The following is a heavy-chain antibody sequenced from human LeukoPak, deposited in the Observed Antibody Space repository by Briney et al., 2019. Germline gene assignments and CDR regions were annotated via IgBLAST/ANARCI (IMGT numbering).Heavy chain of an antibody. J-gene: IGHJ6*02. V-gene: IGHV1-3*01. D-gene: IGHD6-13*01. CDR2: INAGNINT. CDR3: ARVQQPHSALYYGMDV. Sequence: ASVKVSCKASGYTFTTYAMHWVRQAPGQRLEWMGWINAGNINTKYSQKFQGRVTITRDTSASTAYMELSSLRSEDTAVYYCARVQQPHSALYYGMDVWGQGTTVTVSS. CDR1: GYTFTTYA.